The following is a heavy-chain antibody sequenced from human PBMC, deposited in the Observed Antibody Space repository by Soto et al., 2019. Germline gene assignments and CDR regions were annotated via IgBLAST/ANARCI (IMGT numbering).Heavy chain of an antibody. CDR2: IIPIIGII. J-gene: IGHJ5*02. CDR3: AGDPDSHYNDSHASSYP. D-gene: IGHD3-22*01. CDR1: GGTFSTYT. Sequence: QVQLVQSGAEVKKPGSSVKVSCKASGGTFSTYTITWVRQAPGQGLEWMGRIIPIIGIINYAQKFQGRVTITSDNFPGTAYMELTRLRSDDTAVYYCAGDPDSHYNDSHASSYPWGQGTLVTVSS. V-gene: IGHV1-69*08.